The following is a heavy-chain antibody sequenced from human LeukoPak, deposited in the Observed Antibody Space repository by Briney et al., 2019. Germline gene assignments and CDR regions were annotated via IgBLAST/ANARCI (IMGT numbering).Heavy chain of an antibody. Sequence: GGSLRLSCAASGFTFSRYSMNWVRQAPGKGVEWVSYISSSRSTIYYAVSVKGRFTISRDNAKNSLYLQMNSLRAEDTAVYYCARDPRDGSSEYYFDYWGQGTLVTVSS. CDR3: ARDPRDGSSEYYFDY. D-gene: IGHD1-26*01. V-gene: IGHV3-48*01. CDR2: ISSSRSTI. CDR1: GFTFSRYS. J-gene: IGHJ4*02.